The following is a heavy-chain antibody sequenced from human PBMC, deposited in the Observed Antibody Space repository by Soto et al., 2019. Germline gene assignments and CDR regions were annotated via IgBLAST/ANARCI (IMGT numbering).Heavy chain of an antibody. CDR2: IDHSGST. V-gene: IGHV4-34*01. Sequence: SETLSLTCAVYGGSFSGYYWSWIRQPPGKGLEWIGEIDHSGSTNYNPSLKSRATISVDTSKNQFSLKLSSVTAADTAVYYCARWVRGQPGRLDVWGQGTTVTVSS. CDR1: GGSFSGYY. CDR3: ARWVRGQPGRLDV. J-gene: IGHJ6*02. D-gene: IGHD5-12*01.